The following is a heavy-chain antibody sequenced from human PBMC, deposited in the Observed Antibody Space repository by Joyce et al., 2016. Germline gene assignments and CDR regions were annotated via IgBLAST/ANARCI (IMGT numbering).Heavy chain of an antibody. J-gene: IGHJ5*02. CDR3: NKDRAP. CDR2: IRNKANSYTT. CDR1: GFTFSDHY. D-gene: IGHD3-10*01. V-gene: IGHV3-72*01. Sequence: EVQLVESGGGLVQPGGSLRLSCAASGFTFSDHYMDWVRQAPGKGLEWITHIRNKANSYTTEYAASVKGRFTISRDESKNSLYLQMDSLKTEDTAVYYCNKDRAPWGQGTLVTVSS.